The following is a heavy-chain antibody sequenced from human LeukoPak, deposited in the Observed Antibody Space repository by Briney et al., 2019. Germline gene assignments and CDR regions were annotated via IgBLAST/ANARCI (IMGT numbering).Heavy chain of an antibody. J-gene: IGHJ4*02. D-gene: IGHD3-22*01. CDR1: GYTFTGYY. CDR3: ARATQNSFDTSGYYDYFDY. V-gene: IGHV1-2*02. CDR2: INPNSGGT. Sequence: GASVKVSCKASGYTFTGYYMHWVRQAPGQGLEWMGWINPNSGGTNYAQKLQDRVTMTTDTSTSTAYMELRSLRSDDTAVYYCARATQNSFDTSGYYDYFDYWGQGTLVTVSS.